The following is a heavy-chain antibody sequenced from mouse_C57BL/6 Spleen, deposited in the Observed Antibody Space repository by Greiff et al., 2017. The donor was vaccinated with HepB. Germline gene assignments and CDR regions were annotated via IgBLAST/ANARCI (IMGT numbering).Heavy chain of an antibody. Sequence: QVQLKESGAELVRPGASVTLSCKASGYTFTDYEMHWVKQTPVHGLEWIGAIDPETGGTAYNQKFKGKAILTADKSSSTAYMELRSLTSEDSVVYYCTRTGYGSSHWYFDVWGTGTTVTVSS. V-gene: IGHV1-15*01. CDR3: TRTGYGSSHWYFDV. D-gene: IGHD1-1*01. CDR2: IDPETGGT. J-gene: IGHJ1*03. CDR1: GYTFTDYE.